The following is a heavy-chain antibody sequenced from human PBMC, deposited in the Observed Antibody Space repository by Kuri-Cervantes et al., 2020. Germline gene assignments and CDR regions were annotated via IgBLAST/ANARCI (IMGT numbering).Heavy chain of an antibody. D-gene: IGHD3-16*01. Sequence: LSLTCAASGFNFSSYVMTWVRQAPGKGLVWVSPINSDNTYIHYTNSVKGRFTISRDNAKNLVFLQMNSLRAEDTALYYCARDVGGDEAFDIWGQGTMVTVSS. J-gene: IGHJ3*02. V-gene: IGHV3-21*03. CDR3: ARDVGGDEAFDI. CDR1: GFNFSSYV. CDR2: INSDNTYI.